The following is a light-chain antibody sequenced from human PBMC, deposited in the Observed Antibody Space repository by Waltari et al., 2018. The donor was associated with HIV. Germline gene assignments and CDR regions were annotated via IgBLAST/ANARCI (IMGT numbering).Light chain of an antibody. CDR1: QGVGDL. CDR2: AAS. Sequence: DIQMTQSPSSLSASVGDSITITCRASQGVGDLVAWFQQKPGNAPKSLIYAASSLYSGVPSKFSGSGSETDFTLTIKSLQPEDFGTYYCQQYKTYPFTFGPGTKVDCK. V-gene: IGKV1-16*02. J-gene: IGKJ3*01. CDR3: QQYKTYPFT.